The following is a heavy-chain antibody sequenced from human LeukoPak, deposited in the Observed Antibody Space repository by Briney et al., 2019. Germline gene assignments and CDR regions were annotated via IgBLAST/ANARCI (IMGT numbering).Heavy chain of an antibody. D-gene: IGHD3-16*01. V-gene: IGHV4-59*08. CDR2: IYYSGST. Sequence: PSETLTLTCTVSGGSISSYYWSWIRQPPGKGLEWIGYIYYSGSTYYNPSLKSRVTISVDTSKNQFSLKLSSVTAADTAVYYCARPVLGLLKGWFDPWGQGTLVTVSS. CDR3: ARPVLGLLKGWFDP. CDR1: GGSISSYY. J-gene: IGHJ5*02.